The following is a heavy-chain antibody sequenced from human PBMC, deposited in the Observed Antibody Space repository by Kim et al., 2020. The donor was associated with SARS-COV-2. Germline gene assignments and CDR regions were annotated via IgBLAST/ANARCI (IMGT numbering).Heavy chain of an antibody. J-gene: IGHJ4*02. D-gene: IGHD3-10*01. CDR2: INNAGDT. CDR3: ARGLWIGQLFPFGY. Sequence: GGSLRLSCAASGFTFGDYDMHWVRQVRGKGLEWISAINNAGDTYYPDSVKGRFTISRDNAQKTFYLQMNSLRDGDTAVYFCARGLWIGQLFPFGYWGQGTLVTVSS. V-gene: IGHV3-13*01. CDR1: GFTFGDYD.